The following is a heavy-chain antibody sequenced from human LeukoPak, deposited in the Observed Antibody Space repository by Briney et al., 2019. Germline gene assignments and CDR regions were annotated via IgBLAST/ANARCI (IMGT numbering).Heavy chain of an antibody. CDR3: AIIGSGSNSEY. V-gene: IGHV3-23*01. CDR2: TSYNGGAT. J-gene: IGHJ4*02. Sequence: GGSLRLSCAASGLTFSSSAMSWVRQAPGKGLEWVSSTSYNGGATFYGDSVKGRFTTSRDNSKNTLYLQMNSLRADDTAIYYCAIIGSGSNSEYWGQGTLVTVSS. D-gene: IGHD1-26*01. CDR1: GLTFSSSA.